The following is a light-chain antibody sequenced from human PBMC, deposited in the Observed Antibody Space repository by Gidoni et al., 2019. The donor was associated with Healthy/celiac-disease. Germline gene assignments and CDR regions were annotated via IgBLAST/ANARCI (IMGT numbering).Light chain of an antibody. CDR3: QQRSNWPPFWT. V-gene: IGKV3-11*01. Sequence: DIVLTQSPATLSVSPGERATLSCRASPSVSSYLAWYQQEPGQAPRLLIYDASNRATGIPARFSGSESGTDFTLTISSLEPEDFAVYYCQQRSNWPPFWTFGQGTKVEIK. CDR1: PSVSSY. J-gene: IGKJ1*01. CDR2: DAS.